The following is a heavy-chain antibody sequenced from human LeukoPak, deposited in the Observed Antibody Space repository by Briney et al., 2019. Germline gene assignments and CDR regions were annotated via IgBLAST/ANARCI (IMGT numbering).Heavy chain of an antibody. CDR1: GGSIDITNY. Sequence: PAETLSLTCGVSGGSIDITNYWSWVRQAPGKGLEWIGEIAHDGTINYNPSLRSRVAMSLDRANNQFSLSLTSVTAADTAVYYCTREDRPYCPFAYWGQGVLVIVSS. V-gene: IGHV4-4*02. D-gene: IGHD1-26*01. J-gene: IGHJ4*02. CDR3: TREDRPYCPFAY. CDR2: IAHDGTI.